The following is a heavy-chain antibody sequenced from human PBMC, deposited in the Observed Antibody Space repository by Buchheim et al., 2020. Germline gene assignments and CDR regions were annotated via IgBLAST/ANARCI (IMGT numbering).Heavy chain of an antibody. V-gene: IGHV4-30-2*01. D-gene: IGHD2-15*01. CDR2: IYHSGST. Sequence: QLQLQESGPGLVKPSQTLSLTCAVSGGSISSGGYSWSWIRQPPGKGLEWIGYIYHSGSTYYNPSLKSRVTISVDRSKNQFSLKLSSVTAADTAGYYCAGGAATDNWFDPWGQGTL. CDR1: GGSISSGGYS. J-gene: IGHJ5*02. CDR3: AGGAATDNWFDP.